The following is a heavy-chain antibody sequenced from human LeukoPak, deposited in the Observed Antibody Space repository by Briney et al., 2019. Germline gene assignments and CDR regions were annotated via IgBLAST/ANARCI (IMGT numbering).Heavy chain of an antibody. CDR3: ARDLPAGHSSRGFDP. V-gene: IGHV4-4*07. CDR1: GGSISSYY. Sequence: SETLSLTCTVSGGSISSYYWSWIRQPAGKGLEWIGRIYTSGSTNYNPSLKSRVTMSVDTSKNQFSLKLSSVTAADTAVFYCARDLPAGHSSRGFDPWGQGTLVTVSS. D-gene: IGHD2-2*01. CDR2: IYTSGST. J-gene: IGHJ5*02.